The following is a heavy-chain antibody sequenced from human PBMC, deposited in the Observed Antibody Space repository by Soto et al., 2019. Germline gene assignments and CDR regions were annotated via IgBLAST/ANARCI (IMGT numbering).Heavy chain of an antibody. CDR1: GYTFTDYY. CDR2: INPDSGGT. V-gene: IGHV1-2*02. CDR3: ARDKGSVLHNWFDP. Sequence: GASLKVSCKASGYTFTDYYMHWGRRAPGQGPEWMGWINPDSGGTYYAQKFQGRVTMTRDTSINTAYIELRGLRSEETAVYYCARDKGSVLHNWFDPWGQGTLVTVSS. J-gene: IGHJ5*02.